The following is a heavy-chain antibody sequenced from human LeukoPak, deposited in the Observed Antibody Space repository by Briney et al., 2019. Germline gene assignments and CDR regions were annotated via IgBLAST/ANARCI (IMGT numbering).Heavy chain of an antibody. CDR1: DYTFSSYG. D-gene: IGHD6-19*01. CDR3: ARDSVTVADKNYYYYCYLDV. CDR2: ISAYNGNI. J-gene: IGHJ6*03. V-gene: IGHV1-18*01. Sequence: GASVTLSCKASDYTFSSYGISWVRQPPGQGLEWKGWISAYNGNISYAQNLQGRVTMTTDTSTSTDYMELRSLRSYDTDVYYCARDSVTVADKNYYYYCYLDVWGKGTTVTVSS.